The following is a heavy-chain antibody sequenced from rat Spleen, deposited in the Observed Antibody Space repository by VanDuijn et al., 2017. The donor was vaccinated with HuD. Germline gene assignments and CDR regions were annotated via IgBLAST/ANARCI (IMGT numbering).Heavy chain of an antibody. CDR3: TTERYNNWDVMDA. J-gene: IGHJ4*01. V-gene: IGHV5-20*01. Sequence: EVQLVESGGGLVQPGRSLKLSCAASGRTFSDYYMAWVRQAPTKGLEWVASISYDGSSTYYRDSVKGRFTISRDNAKSTLYLQMDSLRSEDTAHYYCTTERYNNWDVMDAWGQGASDTVSS. D-gene: IGHD1-10*01. CDR2: ISYDGSST. CDR1: GRTFSDYY.